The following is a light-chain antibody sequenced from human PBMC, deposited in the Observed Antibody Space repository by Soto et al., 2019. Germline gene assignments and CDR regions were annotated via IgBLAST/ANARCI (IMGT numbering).Light chain of an antibody. CDR2: DAS. J-gene: IGKJ5*01. CDR1: QSISSY. CDR3: QQRSNWPTIT. Sequence: EIVLTQSPATLSLSPGKRATLSGRVSQSISSYLAWYQQKPGQAPRLLXYDASKRAAGIPVRFSGRGSGTDFTLTISSLEAEDFAVYYCQQRSNWPTITFGQGTRLEIK. V-gene: IGKV3-11*01.